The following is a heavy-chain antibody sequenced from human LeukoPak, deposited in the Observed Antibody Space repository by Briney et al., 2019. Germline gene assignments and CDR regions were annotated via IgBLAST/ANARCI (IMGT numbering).Heavy chain of an antibody. V-gene: IGHV4-59*11. CDR3: AREYSSSSGAFDI. J-gene: IGHJ3*02. CDR1: GGSISSHY. CDR2: IYYSGST. D-gene: IGHD6-6*01. Sequence: PSETLSLTCTVSGGSISSHYWSWIRQPPGKGLEWIGYIYYSGSTNYNPSLKSRVTISVDTSKNQFSLKLSSVTAADTAVYYCAREYSSSSGAFDIWGQGTMVTVSS.